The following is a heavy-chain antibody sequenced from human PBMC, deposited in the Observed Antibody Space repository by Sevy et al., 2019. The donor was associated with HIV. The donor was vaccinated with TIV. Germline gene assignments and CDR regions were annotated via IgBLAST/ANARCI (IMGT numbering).Heavy chain of an antibody. J-gene: IGHJ6*02. CDR2: IYYSGST. CDR3: ARDFDTAMVSYPDYYYYGMDV. Sequence: SETLSLTCTVSGGSVSSGSYYWSWIRQPPGKGLEWIGYIYYSGSTNYNPSLKSRVTISVDTSKNQFSLKLSSVTTADTAVYYCARDFDTAMVSYPDYYYYGMDVWGQGTTVTVSS. V-gene: IGHV4-61*01. D-gene: IGHD5-18*01. CDR1: GGSVSSGSYY.